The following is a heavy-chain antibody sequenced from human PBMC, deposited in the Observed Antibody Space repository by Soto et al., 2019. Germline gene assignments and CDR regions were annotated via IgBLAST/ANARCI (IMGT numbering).Heavy chain of an antibody. CDR2: IYYTGTT. J-gene: IGHJ4*02. V-gene: IGHV4-61*01. Sequence: SDTLSLTCTVSGDSVSSDNVHWGWIRQPPGKGLEWIGYIYYTGTTNYNPSLKSRVTISLDTSKNQFSLKLSSVTAADTAFYYCARLGGYYQAFDSWGQGTLVTVSS. CDR3: ARLGGYYQAFDS. CDR1: GDSVSSDNVH. D-gene: IGHD3-22*01.